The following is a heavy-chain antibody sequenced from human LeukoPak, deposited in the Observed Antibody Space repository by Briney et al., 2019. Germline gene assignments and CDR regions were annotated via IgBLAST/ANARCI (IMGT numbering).Heavy chain of an antibody. D-gene: IGHD1-26*01. CDR2: ISYDGSNK. CDR1: GFTFSSYA. V-gene: IGHV3-30*01. J-gene: IGHJ6*03. Sequence: PGRSLRLSCAASGFTFSSYAMHWVRQAPGKGLEWVAVISYDGSNKYYADSVKGRFTISRDNSKNTLYLQMNSLRAEDTAVYYCARETSGSYYYYYYYMDVWGKGTTVTVYS. CDR3: ARETSGSYYYYYYYMDV.